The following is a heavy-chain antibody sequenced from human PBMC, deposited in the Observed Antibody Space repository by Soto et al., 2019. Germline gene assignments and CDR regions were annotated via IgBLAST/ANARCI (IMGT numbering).Heavy chain of an antibody. CDR3: ARDVSSYYYDSSGYPLPPFDI. V-gene: IGHV1-18*01. CDR1: GYTFTSYG. CDR2: ISAYNGNT. J-gene: IGHJ3*02. D-gene: IGHD3-22*01. Sequence: QVQLVQSGAEVKKPGASVKVSCKASGYTFTSYGISWVRQAPGQGLEWMGWISAYNGNTNYAQKLQGRVTLTTDTSTSTAYMELRGLRSDDTAVYYCARDVSSYYYDSSGYPLPPFDIWSHGTMVTVSS.